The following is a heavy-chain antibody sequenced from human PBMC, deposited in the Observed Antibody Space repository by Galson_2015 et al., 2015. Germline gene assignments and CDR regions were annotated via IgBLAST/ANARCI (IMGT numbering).Heavy chain of an antibody. CDR3: ARAGDGGVSDY. CDR2: IKPDGNEK. Sequence: SLRLSCATSGFTFTDFWMSWVRQAPGKGPEWVANIKPDGNEKYYVDSVKGRFIISRDNAKNPFFLQMNNLRVEDTAVYYCARAGDGGVSDYWGQGTLVTVSS. D-gene: IGHD3-16*01. CDR1: GFTFTDFW. J-gene: IGHJ4*02. V-gene: IGHV3-7*01.